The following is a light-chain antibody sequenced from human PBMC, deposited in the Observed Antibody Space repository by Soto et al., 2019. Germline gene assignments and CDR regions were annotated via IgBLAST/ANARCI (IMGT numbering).Light chain of an antibody. V-gene: IGKV3-20*01. CDR3: QQSGSSPTWT. CDR1: QTVSSSY. J-gene: IGKJ1*01. CDR2: GAS. Sequence: EIVLTQSPGTLSLSPGERATLSCRASQTVSSSYLAWYQQKPGQAPRLLIYGASSRATGIPDRFSGSGSGTDFTLTISRLEPEDFAVYYCQQSGSSPTWTFGQGNTVEIK.